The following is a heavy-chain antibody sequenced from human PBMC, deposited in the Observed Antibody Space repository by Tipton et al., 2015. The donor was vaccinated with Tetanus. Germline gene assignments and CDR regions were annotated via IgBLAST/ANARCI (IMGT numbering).Heavy chain of an antibody. D-gene: IGHD3-16*01. Sequence: TLSLTCTVSGGSISSADYYWSWIRQPPGKGLESIGYIYYSGSTYYNPSLKSRVTISVDTSKNQFSLRLSSVTAADTAVYYCARDHGITWGGMGYYYGMDVWGQGTTVTVSS. J-gene: IGHJ6*02. CDR2: IYYSGST. V-gene: IGHV4-30-4*01. CDR1: GGSISSADYY. CDR3: ARDHGITWGGMGYYYGMDV.